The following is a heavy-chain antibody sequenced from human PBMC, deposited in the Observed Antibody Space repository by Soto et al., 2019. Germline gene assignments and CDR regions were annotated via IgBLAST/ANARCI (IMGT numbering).Heavy chain of an antibody. CDR1: GGSISSYY. CDR3: ARGDPLLWFGEKVYYGMDV. D-gene: IGHD3-10*01. Sequence: QVQLQESGPGLVKPSETLSLTCTVSGGSISSYYWSWIRQPPGKGLEWIGYIYYSGSTNYNPSLKSRGTISGDTSKNQFSLKLSSVTAADTAVYYCARGDPLLWFGEKVYYGMDVWGQGTTVTVSS. J-gene: IGHJ6*02. V-gene: IGHV4-59*01. CDR2: IYYSGST.